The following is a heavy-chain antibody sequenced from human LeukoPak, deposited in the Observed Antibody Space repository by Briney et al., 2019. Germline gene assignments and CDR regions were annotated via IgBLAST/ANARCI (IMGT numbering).Heavy chain of an antibody. CDR2: ISSSGSTI. V-gene: IGHV3-11*01. D-gene: IGHD6-19*01. Sequence: GGSLRLSCAASGFTFSDFYMSWIRQAPGKGLEWVSYISSSGSTIYYADSVKGRFTISRDNAKNSLYLQMNSLRAEDTAVYYCARSASSGWYWFDPWGQGTLVTVSS. J-gene: IGHJ5*02. CDR3: ARSASSGWYWFDP. CDR1: GFTFSDFY.